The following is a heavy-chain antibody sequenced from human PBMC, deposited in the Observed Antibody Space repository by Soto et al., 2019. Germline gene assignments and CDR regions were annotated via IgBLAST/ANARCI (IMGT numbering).Heavy chain of an antibody. CDR3: AYPSRSSWSLFDY. CDR1: GFSLSNARMG. V-gene: IGHV2-26*01. J-gene: IGHJ4*02. D-gene: IGHD6-13*01. CDR2: IFSNDEK. Sequence: SGPTLVNPTETLTLTCTVSGFSLSNARMGVSWIRQPPGKALEWLAHIFSNDEKSYSTSLKSRLTISKDTSKSQVVLTMTNMDPVDTATYHCAYPSRSSWSLFDYWGQGTLVTVSS.